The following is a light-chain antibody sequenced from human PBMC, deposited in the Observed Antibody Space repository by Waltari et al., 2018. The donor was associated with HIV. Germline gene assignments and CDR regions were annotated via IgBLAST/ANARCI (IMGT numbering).Light chain of an antibody. J-gene: IGLJ1*01. CDR2: EVS. V-gene: IGLV2-23*02. Sequence: QSALTQPASVSPSPEQSITISCAGTSSDVGKYDLFSGYQQYPGLAPKLVISEVSDRPSGIPIRFSGSKSGNTASLTISGLQAEDESDYYCCSYAGSSVVFGSGTKVTVL. CDR1: SSDVGKYDL. CDR3: CSYAGSSVV.